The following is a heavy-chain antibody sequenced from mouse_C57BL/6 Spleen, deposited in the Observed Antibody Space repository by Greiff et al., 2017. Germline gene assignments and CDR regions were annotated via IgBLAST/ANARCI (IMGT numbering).Heavy chain of an antibody. V-gene: IGHV1-80*01. J-gene: IGHJ3*01. D-gene: IGHD2-2*01. CDR2: IYPGDGDT. Sequence: QVQLKESGAELVKPGASVKISCKASGYAFSSYWMNWVKQRPGKGLEWIGQIYPGDGDTNYNGKFKGKATLTADKSSSTAYMQLISLTSEDSAVYFCARWGDGYDKAYWGQGTLVTVSA. CDR1: GYAFSSYW. CDR3: ARWGDGYDKAY.